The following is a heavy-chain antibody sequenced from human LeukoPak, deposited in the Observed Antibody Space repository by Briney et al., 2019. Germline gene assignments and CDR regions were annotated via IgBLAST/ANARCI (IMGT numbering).Heavy chain of an antibody. Sequence: GGSLRLSCAASGFTFSSYGMHWVRQAPGKGLEWGAVIWYDGSNKYYADSVKGRFTISRDNSKNTLYLQMNSLRAEDTAVYYCARDYYDSSGYYTNWGQGTLVTVSS. CDR3: ARDYYDSSGYYTN. CDR2: IWYDGSNK. CDR1: GFTFSSYG. J-gene: IGHJ4*02. V-gene: IGHV3-33*01. D-gene: IGHD3-22*01.